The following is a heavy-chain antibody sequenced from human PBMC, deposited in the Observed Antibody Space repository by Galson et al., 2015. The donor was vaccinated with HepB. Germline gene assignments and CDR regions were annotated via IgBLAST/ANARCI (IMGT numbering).Heavy chain of an antibody. D-gene: IGHD5-12*01. CDR3: ARDGEATKPFDY. CDR2: ISSSSSYI. Sequence: SLRLSCAASGFTFSSYSMNWVRQAPGKGLEWVSSISSSSSYIYYADSVKGRFTTSRDNAKNSLYLQMNSLRAEDTAVYYCARDGEATKPFDYWGQGTLVTVSS. V-gene: IGHV3-21*01. CDR1: GFTFSSYS. J-gene: IGHJ4*02.